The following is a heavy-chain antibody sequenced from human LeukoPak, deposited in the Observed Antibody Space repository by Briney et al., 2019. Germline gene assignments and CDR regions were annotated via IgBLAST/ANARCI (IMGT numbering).Heavy chain of an antibody. J-gene: IGHJ4*02. CDR3: ARLGEQWLASFDY. D-gene: IGHD6-19*01. CDR1: GGSISSYY. CDR2: IYYSGST. Sequence: SETLSLTCTVSGGSISSYYWSWIRQPPGKGLEWIGYIYYSGSTNYNPSLKSRVTISVDTSKNQFSPKLSSVTAADTAVYYCARLGEQWLASFDYWGQGTLVTVSS. V-gene: IGHV4-59*01.